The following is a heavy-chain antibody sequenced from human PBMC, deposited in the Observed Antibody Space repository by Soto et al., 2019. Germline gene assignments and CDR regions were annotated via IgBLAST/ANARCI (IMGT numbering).Heavy chain of an antibody. CDR2: INPYGGST. CDR3: ATRSPAFNS. Sequence: GASVKVSCKASAYTFTIFYIHWVRQAPGQGPEWVGIINPYGGSTSYAQKFQGRVTMTTDTSTSTAYMELRSLLSDDTAMYYYATRSPAFNSWGQGNLVTASS. V-gene: IGHV1-46*01. J-gene: IGHJ4*02. CDR1: AYTFTIFY.